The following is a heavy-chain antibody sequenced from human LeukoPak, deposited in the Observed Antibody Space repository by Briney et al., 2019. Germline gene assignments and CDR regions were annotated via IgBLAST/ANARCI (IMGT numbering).Heavy chain of an antibody. Sequence: PSETLSLTCTVSGGSISSSSYYWGWIRQPPGKGLEWIGSIYYSGSTYYNPSLKSRVTISVDTSKNQFSLKLSSVTAADTAVYYCARLKQQRIDYWGQGTLVTVSS. V-gene: IGHV4-39*01. CDR2: IYYSGST. CDR3: ARLKQQRIDY. CDR1: GGSISSSSYY. D-gene: IGHD6-13*01. J-gene: IGHJ4*02.